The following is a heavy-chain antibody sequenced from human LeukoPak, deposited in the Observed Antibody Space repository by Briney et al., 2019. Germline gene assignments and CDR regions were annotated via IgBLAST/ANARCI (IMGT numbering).Heavy chain of an antibody. CDR3: AKYYYDSSGYYYI. D-gene: IGHD3-22*01. CDR1: GGTFSSYA. Sequence: GASVKVSCKASGGTFSSYAMSWVRQAPGKGLEWVSAISGSGGSTYYADSVKGRFTISRDNSKNTLYLQMNSLRAEDTAVYYCAKYYYDSSGYYYIWGQGTMVTVSS. J-gene: IGHJ3*02. CDR2: ISGSGGST. V-gene: IGHV3-23*01.